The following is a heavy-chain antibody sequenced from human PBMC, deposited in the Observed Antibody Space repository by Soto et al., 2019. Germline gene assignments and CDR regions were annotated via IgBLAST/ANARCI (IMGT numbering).Heavy chain of an antibody. CDR2: ISHSGST. CDR1: GGSISSGGYS. Sequence: QLQLQESGSGLVKPSQTLSLTCAVSGGSISSGGYSWSWSRQPPGKGLEWIGYISHSGSTYFNPPLKSRVTIAVDRSKKQFSLKLSSVTAADTAVYYCARGGLFPDYWGQGTLVTVSS. V-gene: IGHV4-30-2*01. D-gene: IGHD3-10*02. CDR3: ARGGLFPDY. J-gene: IGHJ4*02.